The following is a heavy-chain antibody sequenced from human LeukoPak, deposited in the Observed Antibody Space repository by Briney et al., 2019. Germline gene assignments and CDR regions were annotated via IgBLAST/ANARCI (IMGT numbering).Heavy chain of an antibody. CDR3: AKGLGLYIEGATPFGY. CDR2: ISGSGGST. CDR1: GFTFSSYA. V-gene: IGHV3-23*01. D-gene: IGHD1-26*01. Sequence: GGSLRLSCAASGFTFSSYAMSWVRQAPGEGLEWVSSISGSGGSTYFADSVKGRFTISRDNSKNTLYLQMNSLRAEDTAVYYCAKGLGLYIEGATPFGYWGQGTLVTVSS. J-gene: IGHJ4*02.